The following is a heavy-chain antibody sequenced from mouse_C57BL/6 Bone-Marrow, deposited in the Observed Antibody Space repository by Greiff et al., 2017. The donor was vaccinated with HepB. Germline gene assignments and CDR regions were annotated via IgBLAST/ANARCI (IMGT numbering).Heavy chain of an antibody. CDR2: IDPENGDT. J-gene: IGHJ2*01. V-gene: IGHV14-4*01. CDR1: GFNIKDDY. D-gene: IGHD2-4*01. Sequence: VQLQQSGAELVRPGASVKLSCTASGFNIKDDYMHWVKQRPEQGLEWIGWIDPENGDTEYASKFQGKATITADTSSNTAYLQLSSLTSEDTAVYYCTTYDYTVYYFDYWGQGTTLTVSS. CDR3: TTYDYTVYYFDY.